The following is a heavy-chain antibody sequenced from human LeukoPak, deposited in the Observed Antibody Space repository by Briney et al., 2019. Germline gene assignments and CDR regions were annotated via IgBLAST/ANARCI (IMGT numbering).Heavy chain of an antibody. D-gene: IGHD5-24*01. CDR1: GFTFRSYA. V-gene: IGHV3-30*04. CDR2: ISYDGSKR. Sequence: PGGSLRLSCAASGFTFRSYAMHWVRQAPGKGLEWVALISYDGSKRYFAGSVKGRFTISRDNSKNTLYLQMNSLRAEDTAVYYCAREDPWLSKGVAYWGQGTLVTVSS. CDR3: AREDPWLSKGVAY. J-gene: IGHJ4*02.